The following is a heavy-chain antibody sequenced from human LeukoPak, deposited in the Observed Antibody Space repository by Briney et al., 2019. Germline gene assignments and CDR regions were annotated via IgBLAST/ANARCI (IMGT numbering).Heavy chain of an antibody. CDR3: ALFWRDGMDV. J-gene: IGHJ6*02. V-gene: IGHV3-74*01. Sequence: GGSLRLSCAASGFTVISNYMSWVRQAPGKGLVWVSRINGDESLTHYADSVRGRFTISRDSARNTLYLQMDSLRAEDTAVYYCALFWRDGMDVWGQGTTVTVSS. D-gene: IGHD1-1*01. CDR1: GFTVISNY. CDR2: INGDESLT.